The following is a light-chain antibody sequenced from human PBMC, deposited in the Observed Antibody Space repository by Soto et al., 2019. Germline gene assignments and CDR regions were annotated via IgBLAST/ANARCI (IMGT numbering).Light chain of an antibody. CDR2: DDN. J-gene: IGLJ1*01. CDR1: SSNIGADYD. V-gene: IGLV1-40*01. Sequence: QSVLTQPPSVAGAPGQRVTISCTGSSSNIGADYDLHWYQQLPGTAPKLLIYDDNNRPSGVPDRFSGSKSGNSASLAITGLQAEDEADYYCQSYDSSLSGYVFGTGTKVTVL. CDR3: QSYDSSLSGYV.